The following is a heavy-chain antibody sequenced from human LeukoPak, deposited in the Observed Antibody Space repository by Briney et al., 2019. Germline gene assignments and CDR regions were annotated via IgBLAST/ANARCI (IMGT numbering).Heavy chain of an antibody. V-gene: IGHV4-34*01. D-gene: IGHD3-10*01. J-gene: IGHJ4*02. Sequence: SETLSLTCTVSGGSISGYYWSWIRQPPGKGLEWIGEINHSGSTNYNPSLKSRVTISVDTSKNQFSLKLSSVTAADTAVYYCARGPRITMVRGVIDHFDYWGQGTLVTVSS. CDR2: INHSGST. CDR1: GGSISGYY. CDR3: ARGPRITMVRGVIDHFDY.